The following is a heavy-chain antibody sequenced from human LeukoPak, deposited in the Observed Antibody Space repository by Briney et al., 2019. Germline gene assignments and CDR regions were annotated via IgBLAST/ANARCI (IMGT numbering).Heavy chain of an antibody. Sequence: QPGGSLRLSCAASGFTFSSYEMNWVRQAPGKGLEWVSYISTSGSTKYYADSVKGRFTISRDNAKNSLYLQMNSLRAEDTAVYYCARDPRPGGSGSYSNYYYYYMDVWGKGTTVTVSS. CDR1: GFTFSSYE. CDR3: ARDPRPGGSGSYSNYYYYYMDV. CDR2: ISTSGSTK. V-gene: IGHV3-48*03. J-gene: IGHJ6*03. D-gene: IGHD3-10*01.